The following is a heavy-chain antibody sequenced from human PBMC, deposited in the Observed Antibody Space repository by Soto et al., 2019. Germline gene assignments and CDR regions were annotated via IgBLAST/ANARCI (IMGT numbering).Heavy chain of an antibody. J-gene: IGHJ5*02. D-gene: IGHD1-20*01. CDR1: GGSISSSSYY. Sequence: SETLSLTCTVSGGSISSSSYYWGWIRQPPGKGLEWIGSIYYSGSTYYNPSLKSRVTISVDTSKNQFSLKLSSVTAADTAVYYCARHALGWIHNWDDWFDPWGQGTLVTVSS. CDR3: ARHALGWIHNWDDWFDP. V-gene: IGHV4-39*01. CDR2: IYYSGST.